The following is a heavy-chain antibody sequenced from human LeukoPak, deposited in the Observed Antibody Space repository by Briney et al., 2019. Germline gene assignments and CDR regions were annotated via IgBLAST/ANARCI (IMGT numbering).Heavy chain of an antibody. CDR3: ARRNTIMVAALDY. V-gene: IGHV1-2*02. Sequence: SVPVSFKCSVYTFTGYYMHWVRQATGQGLEGMGLSNPNSGGTNYAQKLQGRATMTRNTSISTAFMELSSLRSEDTAVYYCARRNTIMVAALDYWGQGTLVTVSS. CDR1: VYTFTGYY. J-gene: IGHJ4*02. D-gene: IGHD5-24*01. CDR2: SNPNSGGT.